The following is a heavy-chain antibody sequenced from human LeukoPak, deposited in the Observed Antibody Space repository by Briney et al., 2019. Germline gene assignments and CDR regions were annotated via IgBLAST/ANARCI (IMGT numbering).Heavy chain of an antibody. D-gene: IGHD3-10*01. Sequence: TGGSLRLSCAASGFTFSSYGMHWVRQAPGKGLEWVAVISYDGSNKYYADSVKGRFTISRDNSKNTLYLQMNSLRAEDTAVYYCAKEGPGSGYYYYMDVWGKGTTVTVSS. CDR1: GFTFSSYG. CDR3: AKEGPGSGYYYYMDV. V-gene: IGHV3-30*18. J-gene: IGHJ6*03. CDR2: ISYDGSNK.